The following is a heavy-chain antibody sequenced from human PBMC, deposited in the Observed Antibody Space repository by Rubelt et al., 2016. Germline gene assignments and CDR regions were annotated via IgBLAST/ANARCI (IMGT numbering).Heavy chain of an antibody. J-gene: IGHJ4*02. D-gene: IGHD2-21*01. CDR1: GGSFSGYY. V-gene: IGHV4-34*01. CDR2: IYYSGST. CDR3: AREPSLAASWD. Sequence: QVQLQQWGAGLLKPSETLSLTCAVYGGSFSGYYWSWIRQPPGKGLEWIGSIYYSGSTYYNPSLKSRVTISVDTSKNQFSLKLSSVTAADTAVYYCAREPSLAASWDWGQGTLVTVSS.